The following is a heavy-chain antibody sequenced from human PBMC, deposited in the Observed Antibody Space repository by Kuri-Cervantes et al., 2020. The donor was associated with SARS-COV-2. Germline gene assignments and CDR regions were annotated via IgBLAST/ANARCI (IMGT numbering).Heavy chain of an antibody. Sequence: GGSLTLSCEASGFSIFSYSMNWVRQSPGKGLEWVASISRTSKYINYAESVKGRFTISRDDSKNTLYLQMNSLRAEDTAVYYCARYRSGWSLDYWGQGTLVTVSS. CDR3: ARYRSGWSLDY. CDR1: GFSIFSYS. D-gene: IGHD6-19*01. V-gene: IGHV3-21*04. J-gene: IGHJ4*02. CDR2: ISRTSKYI.